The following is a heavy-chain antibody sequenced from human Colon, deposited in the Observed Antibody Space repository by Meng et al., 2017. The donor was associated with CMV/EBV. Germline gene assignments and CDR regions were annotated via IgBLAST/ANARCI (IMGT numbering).Heavy chain of an antibody. CDR1: GYTFTPYY. J-gene: IGHJ4*01. Sequence: QGQVGLSGAGVKELGASVKGSCKSSGYTFTPYYIHWVRQAPGQGLEWVGCMLPKTGALDYAQKFRGRITLTTDTSITTAYMELSGLTSDDTAVYYCIRENWYYDYWGLGTLVTVSS. CDR3: IRENWYYDY. CDR2: MLPKTGAL. D-gene: IGHD1-1*01. V-gene: IGHV1-2*02.